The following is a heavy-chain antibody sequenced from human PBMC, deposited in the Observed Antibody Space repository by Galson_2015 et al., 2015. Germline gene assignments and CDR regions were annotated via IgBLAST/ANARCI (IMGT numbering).Heavy chain of an antibody. V-gene: IGHV1-69*13. CDR3: ARGGSVGVTTRWFDP. CDR1: GGTFSSYT. Sequence: SVKVSCKASGGTFSSYTISWVRQAPGQGLEWMGGIIPISGRANHAQKFQGRVTFIADESSTTAYMELSSLTSEDTAVYYCARGGSVGVTTRWFDPWGQGTLVSVSS. CDR2: IIPISGRA. J-gene: IGHJ5*02. D-gene: IGHD1-26*01.